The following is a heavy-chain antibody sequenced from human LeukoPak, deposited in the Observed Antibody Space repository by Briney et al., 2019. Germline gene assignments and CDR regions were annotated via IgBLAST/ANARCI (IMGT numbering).Heavy chain of an antibody. CDR1: GGTFSIYA. CDR2: IIPIFGTA. D-gene: IGHD3-9*01. J-gene: IGHJ5*02. Sequence: SVKVSCKASGGTFSIYAISWVRQAPGQGLEWMGGIIPIFGTANYAQKFQGRVTITADKSTSTAYMELSSLRSEDTAVYYCARGPLRYFDWLWAPNWFDPWGQGTLVTVSS. V-gene: IGHV1-69*06. CDR3: ARGPLRYFDWLWAPNWFDP.